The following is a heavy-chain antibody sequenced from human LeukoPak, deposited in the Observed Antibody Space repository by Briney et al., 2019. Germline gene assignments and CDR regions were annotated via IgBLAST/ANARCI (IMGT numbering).Heavy chain of an antibody. J-gene: IGHJ3*02. Sequence: PSETLSLTCAVYGGSFSGYYWSWIRQPPGKGLEWIGEINHSGSTNYNPSLKSRVTISVDTSKNQFSLKLSSVTAADTAVYYCASTVVVVVAASAGDAFDIWGQGTMVTVSS. V-gene: IGHV4-34*01. CDR3: ASTVVVVVAASAGDAFDI. CDR1: GGSFSGYY. D-gene: IGHD2-15*01. CDR2: INHSGST.